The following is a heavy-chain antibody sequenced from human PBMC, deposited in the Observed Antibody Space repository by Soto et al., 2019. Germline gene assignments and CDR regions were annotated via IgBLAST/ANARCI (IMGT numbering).Heavy chain of an antibody. V-gene: IGHV3-48*02. D-gene: IGHD3-10*02. CDR3: ARGMGGHGCTGDY. Sequence: EVQLVESGGGLVQPGGSLRLSCAASGFTFSSYNMNWVRQAPGKGLERVSYISYSSGSIYYADSVKGRFTISRDNPKISLYLQMSSLRDEDTAMYYCARGMGGHGCTGDYCGQGTLVIVSS. CDR2: ISYSSGSI. CDR1: GFTFSSYN. J-gene: IGHJ4*02.